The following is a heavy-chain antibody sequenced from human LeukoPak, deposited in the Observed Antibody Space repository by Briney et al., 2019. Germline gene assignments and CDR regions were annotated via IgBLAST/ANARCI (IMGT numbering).Heavy chain of an antibody. CDR1: GGSISSGGYY. Sequence: SQTLSLTCTVSGGSISSGGYYWSWIRQPPGKGLEWIGYIYHSGSTYYNPSLKSRVTISVDRSKNQFSLKLSSVTAADTAVYYCARDISVVYYYYYYMDVWGKGTTVTVSS. J-gene: IGHJ6*03. CDR2: IYHSGST. D-gene: IGHD3-10*01. V-gene: IGHV4-30-2*01. CDR3: ARDISVVYYYYYYMDV.